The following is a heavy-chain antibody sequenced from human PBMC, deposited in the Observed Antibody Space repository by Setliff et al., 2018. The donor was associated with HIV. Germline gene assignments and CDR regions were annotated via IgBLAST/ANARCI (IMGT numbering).Heavy chain of an antibody. J-gene: IGHJ4*02. CDR3: GRDVHDAAADK. V-gene: IGHV3-74*01. Sequence: PGGSLRLSCTASGFTFSDYWMHWVRRGPGRGLEWVSRIGRDGTVANYADSVKGRFTISRDNARNTLFLQMNSLGVEDTALYYCGRDVHDAAADKWGRGTLVTVSS. D-gene: IGHD6-13*01. CDR2: IGRDGTVA. CDR1: GFTFSDYW.